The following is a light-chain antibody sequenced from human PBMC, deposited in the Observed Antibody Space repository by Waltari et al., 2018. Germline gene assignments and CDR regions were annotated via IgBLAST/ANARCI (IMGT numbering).Light chain of an antibody. J-gene: IGLJ1*01. CDR2: EVS. V-gene: IGLV2-8*01. Sequence: QSALTQPPSASGSPGQSVTIPCIATLSVYGGYNYVPWYQQHPGNAPKLMSYEVSMRPSGVPDRFSGSKSGNTASLTVSGLQAEDEADYYCSSYAGSNNFVFGTGTKVTVL. CDR1: LSVYGGYNY. CDR3: SSYAGSNNFV.